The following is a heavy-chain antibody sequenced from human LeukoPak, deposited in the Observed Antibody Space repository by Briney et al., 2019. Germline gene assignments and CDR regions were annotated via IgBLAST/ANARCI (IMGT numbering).Heavy chain of an antibody. D-gene: IGHD3-22*01. CDR1: GFSLRDYY. CDR3: AKGGYYYDSSGNIYDY. Sequence: PGGSLRLSCAASGFSLRDYYMSWIRQAPGKGLEWVSHINIIGGTKYYADSVKGRFTISRDNAKNSLFLQMDSLRAGDTAVYFCAKGGYYYDSSGNIYDYWGQGNLVTVSS. CDR2: INIIGGTK. J-gene: IGHJ4*02. V-gene: IGHV3-11*01.